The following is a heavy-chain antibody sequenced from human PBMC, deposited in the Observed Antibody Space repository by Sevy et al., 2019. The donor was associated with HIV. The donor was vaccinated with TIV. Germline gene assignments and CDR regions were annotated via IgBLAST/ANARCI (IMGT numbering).Heavy chain of an antibody. CDR2: ISGSGGST. Sequence: GGSLRLSCAASGFTFSSYAMSWVRQAPGKGLEWVSAISGSGGSTYYADSVKGHFTISRDNSKNTLYLQMNSLRAEDTAVYYCAKESPGYNYDSSGSLDYWGQGTLVTVSS. D-gene: IGHD3-22*01. J-gene: IGHJ4*02. CDR3: AKESPGYNYDSSGSLDY. CDR1: GFTFSSYA. V-gene: IGHV3-23*01.